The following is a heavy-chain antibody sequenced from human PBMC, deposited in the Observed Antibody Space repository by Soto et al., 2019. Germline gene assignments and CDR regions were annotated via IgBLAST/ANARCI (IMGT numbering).Heavy chain of an antibody. CDR3: ARPAYGDSYFGYYGMDV. Sequence: PGGSLRLSCAASGFTFSSYSMNWVRQAPGKGLEWVSSISSSSSYIHYADSVKGRFTISRDNAKNSLYLQMNSLRAEDTAVYYCARPAYGDSYFGYYGMDVWGQGTTVTVSS. CDR2: ISSSSSYI. D-gene: IGHD4-17*01. CDR1: GFTFSSYS. J-gene: IGHJ6*02. V-gene: IGHV3-21*01.